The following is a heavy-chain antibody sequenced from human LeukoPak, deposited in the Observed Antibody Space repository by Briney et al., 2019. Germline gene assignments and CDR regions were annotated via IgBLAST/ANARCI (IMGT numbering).Heavy chain of an antibody. J-gene: IGHJ4*02. CDR1: GYTFTGYY. D-gene: IGHD2-15*01. V-gene: IGHV1-2*02. CDR3: ARDSGYCSGGSCSISFDY. Sequence: VASVKVSCKASGYTFTGYYMHWVRQAPGQGLEWMGWINPNSGGTNYAQKFQGRVTMTRDTSISTAYMGLSRLRSDDTAVYYCARDSGYCSGGSCSISFDYWGQGTLVTVSS. CDR2: INPNSGGT.